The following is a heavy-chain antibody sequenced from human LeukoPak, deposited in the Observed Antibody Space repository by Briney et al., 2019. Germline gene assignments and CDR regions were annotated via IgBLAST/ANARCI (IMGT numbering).Heavy chain of an antibody. CDR3: SAYSYGYLDY. J-gene: IGHJ4*02. CDR2: TKSKTDGGTT. D-gene: IGHD3-10*01. Sequence: PAVYLRLYCAASGLTCNKAWMSRHRQAPGQGRVWLVSTKSKTDGGTTDYDAPVTGRITISRDDSKETLELQMNNLKTEYTAAYYCSAYSYGYLDYWGQGTLVSVSS. CDR1: GLTCNKAW. V-gene: IGHV3-15*01.